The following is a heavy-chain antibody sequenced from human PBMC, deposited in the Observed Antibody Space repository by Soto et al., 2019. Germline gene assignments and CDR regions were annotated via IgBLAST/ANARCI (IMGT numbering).Heavy chain of an antibody. V-gene: IGHV1-8*01. CDR2: MNPNSGNT. Sequence: GASVKVSCKASGYTFTSYDINWVRQATGQGLEWMGWMNPNSGNTAYAQKFQGRVTLTRNTSISTAYMELSSLRSEDTAVYYCAREGDFWTAYRSYYGMDVWGQGTTVTVSS. CDR1: GYTFTSYD. J-gene: IGHJ6*02. CDR3: AREGDFWTAYRSYYGMDV. D-gene: IGHD3-3*01.